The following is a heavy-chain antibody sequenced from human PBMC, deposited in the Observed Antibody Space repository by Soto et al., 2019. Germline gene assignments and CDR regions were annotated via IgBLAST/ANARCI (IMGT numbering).Heavy chain of an antibody. J-gene: IGHJ3*02. Sequence: GGSLRLSCTASGFTFGDYAMSWFRQAPGKGLEWVGFISSRAYGGTTEYAASVKGSFTISRDDSKSIAYLQMNSLKTEDTAVYYCTSAGHFYYDSSGYHIDAFDIWGQGTMVTVSS. CDR1: GFTFGDYA. CDR2: ISSRAYGGTT. CDR3: TSAGHFYYDSSGYHIDAFDI. V-gene: IGHV3-49*03. D-gene: IGHD3-22*01.